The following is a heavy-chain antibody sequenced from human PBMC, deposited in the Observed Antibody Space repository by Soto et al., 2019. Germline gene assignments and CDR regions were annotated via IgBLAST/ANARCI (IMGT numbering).Heavy chain of an antibody. J-gene: IGHJ4*02. V-gene: IGHV4-39*01. D-gene: IGHD2-21*02. Sequence: SETLSLTCTVSGASISSSDYYWGWVRQTPGKGLDWIGNIYYSGTTYYNPSLKSRVTISVDTSKNQFSLKLKSVTAADTALYFCARQRTSVVTQAYFDVWGPGSLVTVSS. CDR3: ARQRTSVVTQAYFDV. CDR1: GASISSSDYY. CDR2: IYYSGTT.